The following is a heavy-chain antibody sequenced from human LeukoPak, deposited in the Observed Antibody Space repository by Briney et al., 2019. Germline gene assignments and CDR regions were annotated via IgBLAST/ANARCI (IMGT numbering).Heavy chain of an antibody. J-gene: IGHJ6*02. CDR2: IDPSDSYT. Sequence: GGSLQISCKGSGYLFTSYWISWVRQLPGKGLEWMGRIDPSDSYTNYSPSFQGHVTISADKSISTAYLQWSSLKASDTAMYYCARRAPHAYYDFWSGPVYGMDVWGQGTTVTVSS. D-gene: IGHD3-3*01. CDR3: ARRAPHAYYDFWSGPVYGMDV. CDR1: GYLFTSYW. V-gene: IGHV5-10-1*01.